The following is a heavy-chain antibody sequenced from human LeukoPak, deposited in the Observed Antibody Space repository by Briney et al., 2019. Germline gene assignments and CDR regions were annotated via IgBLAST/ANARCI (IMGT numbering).Heavy chain of an antibody. CDR2: ITPFNGNT. V-gene: IGHV1-45*02. J-gene: IGHJ5*02. CDR1: GYTFTYRY. CDR3: AQADRTANWFGP. Sequence: ASVKVSCKASGYTFTYRYLHWVRQAPGQALEWMGWITPFNGNTNYAQKFQDRVTITRDRSMSTAYMELSSLRSEDTAMYYCAQADRTANWFGPWGQGTLVTVSS. D-gene: IGHD1-1*01.